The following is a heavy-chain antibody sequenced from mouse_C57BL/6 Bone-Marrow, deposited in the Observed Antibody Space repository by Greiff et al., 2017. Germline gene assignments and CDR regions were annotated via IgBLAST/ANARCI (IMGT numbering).Heavy chain of an antibody. V-gene: IGHV1-54*01. CDR2: INPGSGGS. CDR1: GYAFTNYL. Sequence: VKLQQSGAELVRPGTSVKVSCKASGYAFTNYLIEWVKQRPGQGLEWIGVINPGSGGSNYNEKFKGKATLTADESSSTAYMQLSSLTYEDSAVYFCAMLPPFAYWGQGTLVTVSA. J-gene: IGHJ3*01. D-gene: IGHD1-1*01. CDR3: AMLPPFAY.